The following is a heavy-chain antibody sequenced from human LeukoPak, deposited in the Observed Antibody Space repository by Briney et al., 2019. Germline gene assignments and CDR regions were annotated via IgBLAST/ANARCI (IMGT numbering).Heavy chain of an antibody. CDR2: INTNTGNP. CDR3: ARTTYYDILTGYSYFDY. CDR1: GYTFTSYA. Sequence: ASVKVSCKASGYTFTSYAMNWVRQAPGQGLEWTGWINTNTGNPTYAQGFTGRFVFSLDTSVSTAYLQISSLKAEDTAVYYCARTTYYDILTGYSYFDYWGQGTLVTVSS. V-gene: IGHV7-4-1*02. D-gene: IGHD3-9*01. J-gene: IGHJ4*02.